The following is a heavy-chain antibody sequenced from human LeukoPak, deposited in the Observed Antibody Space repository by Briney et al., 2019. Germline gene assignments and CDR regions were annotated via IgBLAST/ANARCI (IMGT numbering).Heavy chain of an antibody. J-gene: IGHJ4*02. Sequence: GGSLRLSCAASGFTFSSYAMHWVRQAPGKGLEWVAVISYDGSNKYYADSVKGRFTISRDNSKNTLYLQMNSLRAEDTAVYYCARQSPIVLMVYGSYFDYWGQGTLVTVSS. V-gene: IGHV3-30*04. CDR2: ISYDGSNK. D-gene: IGHD2-8*01. CDR1: GFTFSSYA. CDR3: ARQSPIVLMVYGSYFDY.